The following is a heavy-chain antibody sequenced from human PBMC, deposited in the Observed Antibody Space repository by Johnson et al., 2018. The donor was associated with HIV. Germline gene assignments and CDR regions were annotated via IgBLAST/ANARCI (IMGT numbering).Heavy chain of an antibody. CDR1: GFTFSSYA. Sequence: QVQLVESGGGVVQPGRSLRLSCAASGFTFSSYAMHWVRQAPGKGLEWVAVISYDGTDKYYADSVKGRFNISRDNSKNALYLQMNSLRSEDTAVYYCAKPPSMGADAFDIWGQGTMVTVS. CDR2: ISYDGTDK. CDR3: AKPPSMGADAFDI. D-gene: IGHD3-16*01. V-gene: IGHV3-30*18. J-gene: IGHJ3*02.